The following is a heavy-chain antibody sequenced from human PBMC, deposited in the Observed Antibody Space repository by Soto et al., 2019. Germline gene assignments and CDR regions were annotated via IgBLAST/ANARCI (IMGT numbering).Heavy chain of an antibody. CDR3: AGARFLEWLFEPYGMDV. CDR1: GYTFTSYA. CDR2: INAGNGNI. D-gene: IGHD3-3*01. Sequence: ASVKVSCKASGYTFTSYAMHWVRQAPGQRLEWMGWINAGNGNIKYSQKFQGRVTITRDTSASTAYMELSSLRSEDTAVYYCAGARFLEWLFEPYGMDVWGQGTTVTVSS. V-gene: IGHV1-3*01. J-gene: IGHJ6*02.